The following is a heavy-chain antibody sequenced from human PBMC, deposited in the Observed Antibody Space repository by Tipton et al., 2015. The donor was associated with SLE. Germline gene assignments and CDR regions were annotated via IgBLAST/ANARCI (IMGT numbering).Heavy chain of an antibody. D-gene: IGHD2-8*02. J-gene: IGHJ3*02. V-gene: IGHV4-59*12. CDR2: IYYSGST. Sequence: TLSLTCTVSGGSISNYYWSWIRQPPGKELEWIGYIYYSGSTNYSPSLKSRVTMSVDTSKNQFSLKLSSVTAADTAVYFCARDRGTGGLDAFDIWGQGTMVTVSS. CDR3: ARDRGTGGLDAFDI. CDR1: GGSISNYY.